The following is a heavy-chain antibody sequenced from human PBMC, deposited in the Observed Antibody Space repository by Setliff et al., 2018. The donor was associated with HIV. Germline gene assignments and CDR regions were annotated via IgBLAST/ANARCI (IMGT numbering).Heavy chain of an antibody. V-gene: IGHV4-31*03. J-gene: IGHJ6*03. D-gene: IGHD4-17*01. CDR3: ARVTTVTSYYYYYYYMDV. Sequence: SETLSLTCTVSGGSISSGTYYWSWIRQHPGKGLEWIGYIFYSGSTYYNPSLKSRVTISVDTSKNQFSLKVTSVTAADTAVYYCARVTTVTSYYYYYYYMDVWGKGTTVTVSS. CDR1: GGSISSGTYY. CDR2: IFYSGST.